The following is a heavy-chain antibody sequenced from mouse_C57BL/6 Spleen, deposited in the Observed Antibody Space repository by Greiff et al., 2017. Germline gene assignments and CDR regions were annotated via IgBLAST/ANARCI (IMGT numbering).Heavy chain of an antibody. CDR1: GYTFTSYW. J-gene: IGHJ2*01. D-gene: IGHD1-1*01. V-gene: IGHV1-55*01. CDR3: ARDHYGSSYGY. Sequence: QVQLKQPGAELVKPGASVKMSCKASGYTFTSYWITWVKQRPGQGLEWIGDIYPGSGSTNYNEKFKSKATLTVDTSSSTAYMQLSSLTSEDSAVYYCARDHYGSSYGYWGQGTTLTVSS. CDR2: IYPGSGST.